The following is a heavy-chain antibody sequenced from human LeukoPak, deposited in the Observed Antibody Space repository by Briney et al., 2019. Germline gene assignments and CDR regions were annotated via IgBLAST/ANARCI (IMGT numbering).Heavy chain of an antibody. CDR2: INHSGST. J-gene: IGHJ6*03. V-gene: IGHV4-34*01. Sequence: SETLSLTCAVYGGSFSGYYWSWIRQPPGKGLEWIGEINHSGSTNYNPSLKSRVTISVDTSKNQFSLKLSSVTAADTAVYYCARGRYYYGSGPCMDVWGKGTTVTVSS. D-gene: IGHD3-10*01. CDR1: GGSFSGYY. CDR3: ARGRYYYGSGPCMDV.